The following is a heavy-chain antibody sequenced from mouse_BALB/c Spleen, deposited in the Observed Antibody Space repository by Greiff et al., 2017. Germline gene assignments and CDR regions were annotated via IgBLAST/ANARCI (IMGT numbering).Heavy chain of an antibody. CDR2: IWSGGST. V-gene: IGHV2-2*02. CDR1: GFSLTSYG. Sequence: VKLQESGPGLVQPSQSLSITCTVSGFSLTSYGVHWVRQSPGKGLEWLGVIWSGGSTDYNAAFISRLSISKDNSKSQVFFKMNSLQANDTAIYYCARKRNGNYDAMDYWGQGTSVTVSS. J-gene: IGHJ4*01. D-gene: IGHD2-1*01. CDR3: ARKRNGNYDAMDY.